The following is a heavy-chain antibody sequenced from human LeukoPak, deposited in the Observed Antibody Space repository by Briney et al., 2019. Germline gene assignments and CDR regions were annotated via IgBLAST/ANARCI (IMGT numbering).Heavy chain of an antibody. V-gene: IGHV1-18*01. CDR2: ISAYNGNT. CDR1: GYTFTSYG. CDR3: ARDYYGSGSYYGGDAFDI. J-gene: IGHJ3*02. D-gene: IGHD3-10*01. Sequence: ASVKVSCKASGYTFTSYGISWVRQAPGQGLEWMGWISAYNGNTNYAQKLQGRVTMTTDTSTSTAYMELRSLRSDDTAVYYCARDYYGSGSYYGGDAFDIWGQGTMVTVSS.